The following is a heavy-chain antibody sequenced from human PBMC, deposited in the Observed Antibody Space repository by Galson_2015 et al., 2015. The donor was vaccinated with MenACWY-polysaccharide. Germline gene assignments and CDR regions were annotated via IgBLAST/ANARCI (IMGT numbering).Heavy chain of an antibody. V-gene: IGHV3-33*01. Sequence: LRLSCAASTFTFRGSGMHWVRQAPGKGLEWVAVIQYDAVYKQYLDSVKGRFSVSRDNSKNTLYLEMSNLRAEDTAVYYCARESSRIVFHAFDIWGQGTMVTVSS. CDR3: ARESSRIVFHAFDI. CDR1: TFTFRGSG. J-gene: IGHJ3*02. D-gene: IGHD6-19*01. CDR2: IQYDAVYK.